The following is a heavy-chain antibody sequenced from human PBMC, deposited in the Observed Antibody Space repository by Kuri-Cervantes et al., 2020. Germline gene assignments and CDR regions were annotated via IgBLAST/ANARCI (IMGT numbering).Heavy chain of an antibody. CDR3: ARGGKGMAYFDY. CDR1: GSSISGNY. Sequence: GSLRLSCNVSGSSISGNYWSWIRQPPGKSLEWIGYIYYRGTTNYNPSLKSRVTISVDKSKNHFSLKVSSVAAADTAIYYCARGGKGMAYFDYWGQGTLVTVSS. CDR2: IYYRGTT. D-gene: IGHD1-14*01. V-gene: IGHV4-59*12. J-gene: IGHJ4*02.